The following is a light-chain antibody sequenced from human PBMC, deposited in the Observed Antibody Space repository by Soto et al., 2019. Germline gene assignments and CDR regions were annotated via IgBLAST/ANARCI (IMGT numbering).Light chain of an antibody. Sequence: QSALTQPASVYGSTRQSIPIYCTGTSSDIGAYDYVSWHQKYPGKAPKLLIYKVNNRTSGVSSRFSGSKSGNTAYLTIYGLQAEYESDFYCSSYTRNTAWFFGGATKLTV. CDR2: KVN. CDR3: SSYTRNTAWF. J-gene: IGLJ2*01. CDR1: SSDIGAYDY. V-gene: IGLV2-14*01.